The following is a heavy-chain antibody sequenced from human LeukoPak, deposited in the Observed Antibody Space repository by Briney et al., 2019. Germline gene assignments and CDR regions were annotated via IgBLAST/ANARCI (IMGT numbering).Heavy chain of an antibody. V-gene: IGHV1-69*13. Sequence: SVKLSCKASGATFSSYAISWVREAPGQGLEWMGGIIPIFGTANYEQKFQGRGTITADESTSTAYMELSSLRSEDTAVYYCARERCSGGSCYFDYWGQGTLDTVSS. CDR2: IIPIFGTA. D-gene: IGHD2-15*01. CDR1: GATFSSYA. J-gene: IGHJ4*02. CDR3: ARERCSGGSCYFDY.